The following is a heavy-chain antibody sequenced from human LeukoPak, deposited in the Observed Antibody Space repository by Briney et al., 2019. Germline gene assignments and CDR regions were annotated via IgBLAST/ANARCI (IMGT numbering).Heavy chain of an antibody. Sequence: SETLSLTCTVSGGSISISSHYWVWIRQPPGKGLEWIGSIYYSGSTNYNPSLKSRVTISVDTSKNQFSLKLSSVTAADTAVYYCASLGGEMIVDIWGQGTMVTVSS. V-gene: IGHV4-39*07. CDR2: IYYSGST. D-gene: IGHD2-21*01. J-gene: IGHJ3*02. CDR1: GGSISISSHY. CDR3: ASLGGEMIVDI.